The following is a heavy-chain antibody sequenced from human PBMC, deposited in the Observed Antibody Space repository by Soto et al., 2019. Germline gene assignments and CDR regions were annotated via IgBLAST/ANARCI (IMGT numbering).Heavy chain of an antibody. Sequence: ASVKVSCKASGYTFTGYYMHWVRQAPGQGLEWMGWINPNSGGTNYAQKFQGRVTMTRDTSISTAYMELSRLRSDDTAVYYCARDFYGDHASYYFDYWGQGTLVTSPQ. V-gene: IGHV1-2*02. CDR1: GYTFTGYY. CDR3: ARDFYGDHASYYFDY. D-gene: IGHD4-17*01. J-gene: IGHJ4*02. CDR2: INPNSGGT.